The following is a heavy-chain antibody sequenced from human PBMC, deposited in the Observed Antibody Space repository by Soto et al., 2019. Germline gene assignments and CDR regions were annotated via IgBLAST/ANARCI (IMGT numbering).Heavy chain of an antibody. CDR3: GRLDSSYYFDY. CDR2: IYPGDSDT. Sequence: GESLKISCQASGNDDFGMYWIAWVRQTSGRGLEWIGFIYPGDSDTTYSPSFQGQVTISADKSISTAYLQWNSLKASDSAMYYCGRLDSSYYFDYWGQGTLVTVSS. D-gene: IGHD3-22*01. J-gene: IGHJ4*02. V-gene: IGHV5-51*01. CDR1: GNDDFGMYW.